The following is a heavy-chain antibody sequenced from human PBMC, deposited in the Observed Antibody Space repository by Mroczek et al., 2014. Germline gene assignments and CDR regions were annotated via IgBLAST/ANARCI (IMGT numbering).Heavy chain of an antibody. CDR2: ISSSGSTI. Sequence: QVQLVQSGGGLVKPGGSLRLSCAASGFTFSDYYMSWIRQAPGKGLEWVSYISSSGSTIYYADSVKGRFTISRDNAKNSLYLQMNSLRAEDTAVYYCARELRFLEWLSNSAGLDYWGQGTLVTVSS. D-gene: IGHD3-3*01. V-gene: IGHV3-11*01. J-gene: IGHJ4*02. CDR1: GFTFSDYY. CDR3: ARELRFLEWLSNSAGLDY.